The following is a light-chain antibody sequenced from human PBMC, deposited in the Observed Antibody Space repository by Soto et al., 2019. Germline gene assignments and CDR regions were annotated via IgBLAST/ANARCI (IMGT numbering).Light chain of an antibody. Sequence: DIQLTQSPSSLSASVGDRVTITCRASQSISTSLNWYQQKPGKAPNLLIFTSSNLESGVPSRFSGSGSGTDFTLTISSLQPDDFATYFCQQYQTYSTFGQGTRLEI. CDR3: QQYQTYST. J-gene: IGKJ5*01. V-gene: IGKV1-39*01. CDR1: QSISTS. CDR2: TSS.